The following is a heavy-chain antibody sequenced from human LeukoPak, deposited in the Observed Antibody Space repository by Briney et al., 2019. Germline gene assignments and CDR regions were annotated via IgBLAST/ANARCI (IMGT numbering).Heavy chain of an antibody. CDR1: GYTLTSYA. D-gene: IGHD6-19*01. J-gene: IGHJ4*02. V-gene: IGHV7-4-1*02. CDR2: INTNTGNP. CDR3: AREGIAVAAPLDY. Sequence: EASVKVSCKASGYTLTSYAMNWVRQAPGQGLEWMGWINTNTGNPTYAQGFTGRFVFSLDTSVSTAYLQISSLKAEDTAVYYCAREGIAVAAPLDYWGQGTLVPVSS.